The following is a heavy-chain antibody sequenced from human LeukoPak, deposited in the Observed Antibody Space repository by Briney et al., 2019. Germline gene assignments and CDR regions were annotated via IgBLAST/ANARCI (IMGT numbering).Heavy chain of an antibody. CDR1: GGTFSTYG. CDR3: ARSPAIIPHSSSPFFDQ. CDR2: IIPIFGTA. Sequence: SVKVSCKASGGTFSTYGINWVRQAPGQGLEWMGGIIPIFGTANFAQKFQGRVTITADESTGTAYMELSSLRSEDTAVYFCARSPAIIPHSSSPFFDQWGQGTLVTVSS. V-gene: IGHV1-69*13. D-gene: IGHD6-6*01. J-gene: IGHJ4*02.